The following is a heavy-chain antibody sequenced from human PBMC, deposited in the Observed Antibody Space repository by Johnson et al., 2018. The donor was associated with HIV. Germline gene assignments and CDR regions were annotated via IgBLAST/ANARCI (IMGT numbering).Heavy chain of an antibody. V-gene: IGHV3-73*01. CDR3: ARGVGGAGDDAFDI. D-gene: IGHD2-8*01. J-gene: IGHJ3*02. CDR1: GFTFSGSA. CDR2: IRGRANTYAT. Sequence: VQLVESGGGVVRPGGSLRLSCAASGFTFSGSAMHWVRQASGKGLEWVGRIRGRANTYATAYAASLNGSFTISRDASTNTAYLQRNSLTPEDPAVYYCARGVGGAGDDAFDIWGQGTMVTVSS.